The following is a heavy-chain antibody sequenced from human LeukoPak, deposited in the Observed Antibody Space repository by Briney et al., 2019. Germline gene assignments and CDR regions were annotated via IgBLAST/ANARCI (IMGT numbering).Heavy chain of an antibody. CDR3: ARQCRPSITMIVVVIPHDAFDI. D-gene: IGHD3-22*01. CDR1: GYTFTSYG. Sequence: ASVKVSCKASGYTFTSYGISWVRQAPGQGLEWMGWISAYNGNTNYAQKFQGRVTMTRDTSTSTAYMELSSQRSEDIDVYYCARQCRPSITMIVVVIPHDAFDIWGQGTMVTVSS. CDR2: ISAYNGNT. J-gene: IGHJ3*02. V-gene: IGHV1-18*03.